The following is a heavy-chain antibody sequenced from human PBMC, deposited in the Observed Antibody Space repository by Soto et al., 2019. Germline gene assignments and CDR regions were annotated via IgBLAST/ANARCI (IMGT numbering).Heavy chain of an antibody. J-gene: IGHJ4*02. CDR3: ASRRGDYGPDY. V-gene: IGHV4-39*01. D-gene: IGHD4-17*01. Sequence: PSETLSLTCTVSGGSISSSSYYWGWIRQPPGKGLEWIGSIYYSGSTYYNPSLKSRVTISVDTSKNQFSLKLSSVTAADTAVYYCASRRGDYGPDYCGRGTLVTVSS. CDR1: GGSISSSSYY. CDR2: IYYSGST.